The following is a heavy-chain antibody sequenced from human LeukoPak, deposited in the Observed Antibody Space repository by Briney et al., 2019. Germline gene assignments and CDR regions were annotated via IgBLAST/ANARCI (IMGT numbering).Heavy chain of an antibody. CDR1: GYTFTGYY. CDR3: ASMVRGVIIRDSSGYYDEYFQH. CDR2: INPNSGGT. D-gene: IGHD3-10*01. V-gene: IGHV1-2*02. J-gene: IGHJ1*01. Sequence: ASVKVSCKAFGYTFTGYYMHWVRQAPGQGLEWMGWINPNSGGTNYAQKFQGRVTMTRDTSISTAYMELSRLRSDDTAVYYCASMVRGVIIRDSSGYYDEYFQHWGQGTLVTVSS.